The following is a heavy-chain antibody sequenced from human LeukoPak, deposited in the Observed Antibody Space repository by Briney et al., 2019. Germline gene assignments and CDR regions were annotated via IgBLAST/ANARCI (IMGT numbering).Heavy chain of an antibody. CDR2: ISYDGSNK. V-gene: IGHV3-30*18. Sequence: GGSLRLSCAASGFTFSSYGMHWVRQAPGKGLEWVAVISYDGSNKYYADSVKGRFTISRDNSKNTLYLQMNSLRAEDTAVYYCPKKPGYSYVYSYYYYGMDVWGQGTTVTVSS. CDR3: PKKPGYSYVYSYYYYGMDV. CDR1: GFTFSSYG. D-gene: IGHD5-18*01. J-gene: IGHJ6*02.